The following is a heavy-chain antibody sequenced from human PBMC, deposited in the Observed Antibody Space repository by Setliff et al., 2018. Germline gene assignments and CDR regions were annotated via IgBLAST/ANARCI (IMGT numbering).Heavy chain of an antibody. CDR3: ERLVRYCSTTSCQRTSGDDF. Sequence: ASVKVSCKASGYTFTDYGISWVRQAPGQGLEWMGWISPYTGNTFYAPQFQGRVIMTTDTSAKIAYMDLRSLRSDDTAVYYCERLVRYCSTTSCQRTSGDDFWGLGTLVTVSS. CDR1: GYTFTDYG. D-gene: IGHD2-2*01. V-gene: IGHV1-18*01. CDR2: ISPYTGNT. J-gene: IGHJ4*02.